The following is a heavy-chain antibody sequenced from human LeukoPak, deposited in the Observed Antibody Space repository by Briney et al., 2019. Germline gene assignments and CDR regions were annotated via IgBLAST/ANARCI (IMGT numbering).Heavy chain of an antibody. CDR3: AGSDMGGELLFDY. CDR1: GYTLTELS. D-gene: IGHD1-26*01. V-gene: IGHV1-24*01. CDR2: FDPEGGET. J-gene: IGHJ4*02. Sequence: ASVKVSCKVSGYTLTELSMHWVRQAPGKGLEWMGGFDPEGGETIYAQKFQGRVTMTEDTSTDTAYMELSSLRSEDTAVYYCAGSDMGGELLFDYWGQGTLVTVSS.